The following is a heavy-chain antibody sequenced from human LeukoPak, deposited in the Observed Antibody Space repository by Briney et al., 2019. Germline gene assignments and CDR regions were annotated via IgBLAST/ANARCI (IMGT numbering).Heavy chain of an antibody. CDR1: GGSISSYY. D-gene: IGHD1-26*01. Sequence: SETLSLTCTVSGGSISSYYWSWIRQPPGKGLEWIGYIYYSGSTNYNPSLKSRVTISVDTSKNQLSLKLGSVTAADTAVYYCARAGFSGSYLPYYYYGMDVWGQGTTVTVSS. CDR2: IYYSGST. J-gene: IGHJ6*02. CDR3: ARAGFSGSYLPYYYYGMDV. V-gene: IGHV4-59*01.